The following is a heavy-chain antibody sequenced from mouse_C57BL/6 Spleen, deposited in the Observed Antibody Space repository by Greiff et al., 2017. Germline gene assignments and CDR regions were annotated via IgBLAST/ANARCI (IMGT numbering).Heavy chain of an antibody. CDR1: GYTFTSYW. CDR3: ARSRSNYVDY. D-gene: IGHD5-1*01. Sequence: QVQLQQSGAELVKPGASVKLSCKASGYTFTSYWMHWVKQRPGQGLEWIGMIHPNSGSTNYNEKFKSKATLTVDKSSSTAYMQLSSLTSEDSAVYYCARSRSNYVDYWGQGTTLTVSS. J-gene: IGHJ2*01. CDR2: IHPNSGST. V-gene: IGHV1-64*01.